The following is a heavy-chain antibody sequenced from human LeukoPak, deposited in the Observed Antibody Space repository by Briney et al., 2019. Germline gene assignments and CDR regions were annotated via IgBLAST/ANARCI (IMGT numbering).Heavy chain of an antibody. D-gene: IGHD3-3*01. CDR3: ARVTEESGNEGTADHYYYYMDV. CDR1: GGSISSYY. V-gene: IGHV4-59*01. J-gene: IGHJ6*03. CDR2: IYYSGST. Sequence: SETLSLTCTVSGGSISSYYWSWIRQPPGKGLEWIGYIYYSGSTNYNPSLRSRIIISVDTSKNQFSLKLSSVTAADTALYYCARVTEESGNEGTADHYYYYMDVWGKGTTVTVSS.